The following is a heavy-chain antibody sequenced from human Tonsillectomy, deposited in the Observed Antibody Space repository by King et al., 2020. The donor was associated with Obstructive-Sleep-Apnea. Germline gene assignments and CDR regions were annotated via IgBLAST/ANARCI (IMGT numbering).Heavy chain of an antibody. Sequence: VQLVESGGGLVKPGGSLRLSCAASGFTFSSYSMNWVRQAPGRGREWVSSISSSSSYIYHADSVKGRFTIARDNAKKSLYLQMNSLSAEDTAVYYCAREVWVFCSGDCYSQGRYSHGMDVWGQGTTVTVSS. CDR1: GFTFSSYS. D-gene: IGHD2-21*02. J-gene: IGHJ6*02. CDR3: AREVWVFCSGDCYSQGRYSHGMDV. CDR2: ISSSSSYI. V-gene: IGHV3-21*01.